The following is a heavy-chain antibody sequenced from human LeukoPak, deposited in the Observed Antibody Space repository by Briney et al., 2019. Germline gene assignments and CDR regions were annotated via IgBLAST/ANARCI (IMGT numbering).Heavy chain of an antibody. CDR1: GFTFSNAW. CDR2: IKSKTDGGTT. D-gene: IGHD5-24*01. CDR3: TPDVEMATITSLDY. V-gene: IGHV3-15*01. J-gene: IGHJ4*02. Sequence: GGSLRLSCAASGFTFSNAWMSWVRQAPGKGLEWVGRIKSKTDGGTTDYAAPVKGRFTISRDDSENTLYLQMNSLKTEDTAVYYCTPDVEMATITSLDYWGQGTLVTVSS.